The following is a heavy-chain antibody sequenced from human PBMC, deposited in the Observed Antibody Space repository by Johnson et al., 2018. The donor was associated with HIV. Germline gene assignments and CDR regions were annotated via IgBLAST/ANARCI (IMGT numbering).Heavy chain of an antibody. Sequence: VQLVESGGGLVRPGGSLRLSCAASGFTFDDYGMSWVRQAPGKGLEWVSGINWSGGSTGYADSVKGRFTISRDNSKNSLYLQMNSLRPEDTGLYYCAKDIASGYTNGGTLDIWGQGTMVTVSS. CDR2: INWSGGST. CDR1: GFTFDDYG. V-gene: IGHV3-20*04. D-gene: IGHD6-19*01. CDR3: AKDIASGYTNGGTLDI. J-gene: IGHJ3*02.